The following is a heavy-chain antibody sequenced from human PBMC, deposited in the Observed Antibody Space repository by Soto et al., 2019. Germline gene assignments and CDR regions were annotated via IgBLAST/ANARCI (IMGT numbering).Heavy chain of an antibody. CDR3: ARATRQLVRGWFDP. D-gene: IGHD6-6*01. V-gene: IGHV1-2*04. CDR1: GYTFTGYY. CDR2: INPNSGGT. J-gene: IGHJ5*02. Sequence: GASVKVSCKASGYTFTGYYVHWVRQAPGQGLEWMGWINPNSGGTNYAQKFQGWVTMTRDTSISTAYMELSRLRSDDTAVYYCARATRQLVRGWFDPWGQGTLVTGSS.